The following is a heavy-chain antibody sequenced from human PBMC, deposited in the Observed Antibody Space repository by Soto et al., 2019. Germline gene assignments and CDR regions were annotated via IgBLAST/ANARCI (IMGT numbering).Heavy chain of an antibody. D-gene: IGHD6-13*01. CDR2: TYYSGST. V-gene: IGHV4-31*03. CDR1: GGSISSGGYY. J-gene: IGHJ4*02. Sequence: PSETLSLTCTVSGGSISSGGYYWSWIRQHPGKGLEWIGYTYYSGSTYYNPSLKSRVTISVDTSKNQFSLKLSSVTAADTAVYYCARDWDSSWYHYFDYWGQGTLVTVSS. CDR3: ARDWDSSWYHYFDY.